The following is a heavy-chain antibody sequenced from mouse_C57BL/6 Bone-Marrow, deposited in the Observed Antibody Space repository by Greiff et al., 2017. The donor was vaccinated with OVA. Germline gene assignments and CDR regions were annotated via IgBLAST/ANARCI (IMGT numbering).Heavy chain of an antibody. CDR2: IYPRSGNT. Sequence: VKLQESGAELARPGASVKLSCKASGYTFTSYGISWVKQRTGQGLEWIGEIYPRSGNTYYNEKFKGKATLTADKSSSTAYMELRSLTSEDSAVYFCARGGMAQATDYAMDYWGQGTSVTVSS. CDR3: ARGGMAQATDYAMDY. V-gene: IGHV1-81*01. D-gene: IGHD3-2*02. CDR1: GYTFTSYG. J-gene: IGHJ4*01.